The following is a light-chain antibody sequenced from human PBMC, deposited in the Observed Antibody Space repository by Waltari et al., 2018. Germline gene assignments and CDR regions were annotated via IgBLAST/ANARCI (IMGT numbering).Light chain of an antibody. V-gene: IGKV4-1*01. Sequence: DIVMTQSPDSLAVSLGERATINCQSSQRVLYSSNNKNYLAWYQQKPGQPPKLIIYWASTRESGVPDRFSGSESGTDFTRTISSLQAEDVAVYYCQQYYNSPLTFGGGTKVEIK. CDR1: QRVLYSSNNKNY. CDR3: QQYYNSPLT. CDR2: WAS. J-gene: IGKJ4*01.